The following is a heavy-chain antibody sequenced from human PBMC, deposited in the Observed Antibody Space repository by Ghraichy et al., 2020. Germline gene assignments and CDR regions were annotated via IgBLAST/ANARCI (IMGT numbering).Heavy chain of an antibody. Sequence: GESLNISCAASGFTFSSYAMSWVRQAPGKGLEWVSAISGSGGSTYYADSVKGRFTISRDNSKNTLYLQMNSLRSEYTAVYYCAKDRGYCSSTSCHYLYYYYGMDVWGQGTTVTVSS. D-gene: IGHD2-2*01. CDR2: ISGSGGST. CDR1: GFTFSSYA. V-gene: IGHV3-23*01. CDR3: AKDRGYCSSTSCHYLYYYYGMDV. J-gene: IGHJ6*02.